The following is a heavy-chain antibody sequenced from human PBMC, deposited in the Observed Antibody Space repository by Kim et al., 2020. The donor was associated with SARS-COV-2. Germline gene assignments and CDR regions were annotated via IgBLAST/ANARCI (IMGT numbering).Heavy chain of an antibody. Sequence: GGSLRLSCAASGLNFHSSAMNWVRQAPGKGLEWVSLINAGSTHTFYADSVKGRFTISRDNSMNTLYLQMHTLKEEDTAKYYCSPSAGFAYWGQGTLVFVSS. J-gene: IGHJ4*02. D-gene: IGHD3-10*01. CDR1: GLNFHSSA. V-gene: IGHV3-23*01. CDR3: SPSAGFAY. CDR2: INAGSTHT.